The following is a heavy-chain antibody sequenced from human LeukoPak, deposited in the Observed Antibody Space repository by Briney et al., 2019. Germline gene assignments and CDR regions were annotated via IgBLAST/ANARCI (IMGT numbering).Heavy chain of an antibody. Sequence: GGSLRLSCAASGFTFSSYEMNWVRQAPGKGLEWVSYISSSGSTIYYADSVKGRFTISRDNAKNSLYLQMNSLRAEDTAVYYCAKEGITFGGVIVYYYYYYMDVWGKGTTVTISS. D-gene: IGHD3-16*01. CDR2: ISSSGSTI. J-gene: IGHJ6*03. CDR1: GFTFSSYE. V-gene: IGHV3-48*03. CDR3: AKEGITFGGVIVYYYYYYMDV.